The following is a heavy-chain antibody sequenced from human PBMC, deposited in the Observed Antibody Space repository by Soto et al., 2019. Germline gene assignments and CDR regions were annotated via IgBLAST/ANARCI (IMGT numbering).Heavy chain of an antibody. D-gene: IGHD3-9*01. V-gene: IGHV4-59*01. CDR2: IYYSGST. Sequence: SETLSLTCTVSGGSISSYYWSWIRQPPGKGLEWIGYIYYSGSTNYNPSLKSRVTISVDTSKNQFSLKLSSVTAADTAVYYCARVYYDILTGTEHDAFDIWGQGTMVTVSS. CDR3: ARVYYDILTGTEHDAFDI. CDR1: GGSISSYY. J-gene: IGHJ3*02.